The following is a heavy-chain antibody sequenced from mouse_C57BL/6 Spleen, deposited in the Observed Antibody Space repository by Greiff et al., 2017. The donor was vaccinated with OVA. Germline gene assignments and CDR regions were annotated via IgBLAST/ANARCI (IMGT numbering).Heavy chain of an antibody. CDR3: ARDPSYYYGSSYGAMDY. Sequence: VQLKESGPGLVKPSQSLSLTCSVTGYSITSGYYWNWIRQFPGNKLEWMGYISYDGSNNYNPSLKNRISITRDTSKNQFFLKLNSVTTEDTATYYCARDPSYYYGSSYGAMDYWGQGTSVTVSS. J-gene: IGHJ4*01. V-gene: IGHV3-6*01. CDR2: ISYDGSN. D-gene: IGHD1-1*01. CDR1: GYSITSGYY.